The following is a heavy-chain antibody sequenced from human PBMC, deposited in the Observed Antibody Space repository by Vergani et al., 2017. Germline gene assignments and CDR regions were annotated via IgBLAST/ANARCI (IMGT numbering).Heavy chain of an antibody. J-gene: IGHJ5*02. V-gene: IGHV4-59*08. CDR3: ARHSTVEWLVKLGWIDP. D-gene: IGHD6-19*01. CDR2: IYYSGST. CDR1: GGSISSYY. Sequence: QVQLQEPGPGLVKPSETLSLTCTVSGGSISSYYWSWIRQPPGKGLEWIGYIYYSGSTNYNPSLKSLVTISVDTSKNQFSLKLSSVTAEDTAVYFCARHSTVEWLVKLGWIDPWGQGILVIVSS.